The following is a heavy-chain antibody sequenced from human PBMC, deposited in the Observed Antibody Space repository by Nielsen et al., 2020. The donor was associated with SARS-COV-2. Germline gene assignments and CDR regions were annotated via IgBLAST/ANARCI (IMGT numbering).Heavy chain of an antibody. CDR3: ARGGSYFDY. CDR1: GGSISSGDYY. D-gene: IGHD3-10*01. J-gene: IGHJ4*02. V-gene: IGHV4-30-4*01. Sequence: SETLSLTCTVSGGSISSGDYYWTWIRQPPGKGLEYIGYLSYSGSTYYDPSLKSRVTISGDTSKNQFSLRLSSVTAADTAVYYCARGGSYFDYWGQGTLITVSS. CDR2: LSYSGST.